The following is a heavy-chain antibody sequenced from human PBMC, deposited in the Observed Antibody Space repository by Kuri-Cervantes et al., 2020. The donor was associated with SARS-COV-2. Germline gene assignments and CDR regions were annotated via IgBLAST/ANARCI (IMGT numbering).Heavy chain of an antibody. CDR3: ARPAETGTRFDY. CDR2: ISSSSSYI. CDR1: GFTFSSYA. D-gene: IGHD1-1*01. V-gene: IGHV3-21*01. Sequence: GESLKISCAASGFTFSSYAMSWVRQAPGKGLEWVSSISSSSSYIYYADSVKGRFTISRDNAKNSLYLQMNSLRAEDTAVYYCARPAETGTRFDYWGQGTLVTVSS. J-gene: IGHJ4*02.